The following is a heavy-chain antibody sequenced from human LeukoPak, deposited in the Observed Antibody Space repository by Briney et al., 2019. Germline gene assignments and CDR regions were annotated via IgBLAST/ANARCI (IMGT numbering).Heavy chain of an antibody. D-gene: IGHD3-9*01. CDR2: IDDSGST. J-gene: IGHJ4*02. CDR1: GGSFSGYY. Sequence: SETLSLTCAVHGGSFSGYYWSWIRQSPGKGLEWIGEIDDSGSTNYNPSLKSRVTISVDTSKNQSSLKLSSVTAADTAVYYCARRDYDILTGYSYYFDYWGQGTLVTVSS. V-gene: IGHV4-34*01. CDR3: ARRDYDILTGYSYYFDY.